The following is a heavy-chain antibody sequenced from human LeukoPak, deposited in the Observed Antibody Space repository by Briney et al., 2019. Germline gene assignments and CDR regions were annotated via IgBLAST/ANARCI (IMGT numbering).Heavy chain of an antibody. D-gene: IGHD2-2*01. CDR2: MSYDGSNK. CDR1: GFTFSSYA. V-gene: IGHV3-30-3*01. J-gene: IGHJ6*02. Sequence: GGSLRLSCAASGFTFSSYAMHLVRQAPGKGLEWVAVMSYDGSNKYYADSVKGRFTISRDNSKNTLYLQMNSLRAEDTAVYYCAREVPAALRNYYYYYGMDVWGQGTTVTVSS. CDR3: AREVPAALRNYYYYYGMDV.